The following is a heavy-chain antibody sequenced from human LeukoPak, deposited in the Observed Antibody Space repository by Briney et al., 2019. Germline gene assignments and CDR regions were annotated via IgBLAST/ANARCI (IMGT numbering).Heavy chain of an antibody. J-gene: IGHJ4*02. V-gene: IGHV3-48*01. Sequence: PGGSLRLSCAASEFTFSTYSMIWVRQAPGKGLEWILYISSGSSRTYYADSVKGRFTISRDNTKNTLYLQINSLRVEDTAVYYCERDGRADYWGQGTLVTVSS. CDR3: ERDGRADY. D-gene: IGHD3/OR15-3a*01. CDR1: EFTFSTYS. CDR2: ISSGSSRT.